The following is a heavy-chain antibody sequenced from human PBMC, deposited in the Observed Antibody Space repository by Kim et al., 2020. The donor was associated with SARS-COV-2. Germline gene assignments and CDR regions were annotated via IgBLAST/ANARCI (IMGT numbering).Heavy chain of an antibody. CDR1: GFTFSSYG. J-gene: IGHJ4*02. V-gene: IGHV3-30*18. Sequence: GGSLRLSCAASGFTFSSYGMHWVRQAPGKGLEWVAVISYDGSNKYYADSVKGRFTISRDNSKNTLYLQMNSLRAEDTAVYYCAKNGLRWAGLYYFDYWGQGTLVTVSS. CDR3: AKNGLRWAGLYYFDY. D-gene: IGHD1-26*01. CDR2: ISYDGSNK.